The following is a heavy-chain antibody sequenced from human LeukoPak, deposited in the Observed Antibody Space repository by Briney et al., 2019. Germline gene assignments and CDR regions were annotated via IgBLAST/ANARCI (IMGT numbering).Heavy chain of an antibody. CDR3: ARLQLAHCFFDY. CDR1: GGSFSDYY. J-gene: IGHJ4*02. Sequence: SETLSLTCAVYGGSFSDYYWSWIRQPPGKGLEWIGEIHHSGSTNYNPSLKSRVTISVDTSKNQVSLKLNSATAADTAVYYCARLQLAHCFFDYWDPGTLVTVSS. CDR2: IHHSGST. D-gene: IGHD6-13*01. V-gene: IGHV4-34*01.